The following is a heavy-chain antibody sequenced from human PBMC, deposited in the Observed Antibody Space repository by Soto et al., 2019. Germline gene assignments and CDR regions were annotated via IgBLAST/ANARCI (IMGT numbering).Heavy chain of an antibody. CDR1: GVTVTDSY. CDR2: IYSGGST. CDR3: ARQVVPHTNGLDF. Sequence: GGSLRLSCAASGVTVTDSYMNWVRQAPGKGLEWVSVIYSGGSTSYADSVKGRFAISRDNSKNTLYLQMNSLRAEDTAVYHCARQVVPHTNGLDFWGQGTMVTVSS. V-gene: IGHV3-66*04. D-gene: IGHD2-8*01. J-gene: IGHJ3*01.